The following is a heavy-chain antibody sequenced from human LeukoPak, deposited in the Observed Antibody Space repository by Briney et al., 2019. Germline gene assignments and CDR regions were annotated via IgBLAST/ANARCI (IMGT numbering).Heavy chain of an antibody. Sequence: PGGSLRLSCTVSGFSVSDNSMSWVRQAPGKGLEWVAFVRFDTSQIYYADSVKGRFTISRDNSKSTLYLQMDSLRAEDTAVYYCAKDTLRSAEGYFWGQGILVTVSS. CDR1: GFSVSDNS. CDR2: VRFDTSQI. D-gene: IGHD3-22*01. J-gene: IGHJ4*02. V-gene: IGHV3-30*02. CDR3: AKDTLRSAEGYF.